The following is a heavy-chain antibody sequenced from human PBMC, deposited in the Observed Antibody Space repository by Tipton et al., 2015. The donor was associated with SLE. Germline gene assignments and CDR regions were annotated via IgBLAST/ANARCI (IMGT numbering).Heavy chain of an antibody. Sequence: SLRLSCAASGFTFSNYWMHWIRHAPGKGLVWVSRFNEDGTITSYEDSVKGRFTISRDNAKNILYLQMNSLRVEDTALYFCARGIDPTSSRISDYWGQGTLLSVS. J-gene: IGHJ4*02. CDR2: FNEDGTIT. V-gene: IGHV3-74*01. CDR1: GFTFSNYW. CDR3: ARGIDPTSSRISDY. D-gene: IGHD2-2*01.